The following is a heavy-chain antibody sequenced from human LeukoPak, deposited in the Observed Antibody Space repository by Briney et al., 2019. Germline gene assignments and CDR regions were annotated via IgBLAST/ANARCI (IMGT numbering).Heavy chain of an antibody. D-gene: IGHD4-17*01. CDR3: ARPPGDAFYYMDV. CDR1: GYTFTVYY. CDR2: INPNSGGT. Sequence: ASVKVSCKASGYTFTVYYVHWVRQAPGQGLEWMGWINPNSGGTNYAQKFQGRVTMTRDTSISTAYMELSRLRSDDTAVYYCARPPGDAFYYMDVWGKGTTVTVSS. V-gene: IGHV1-2*02. J-gene: IGHJ6*03.